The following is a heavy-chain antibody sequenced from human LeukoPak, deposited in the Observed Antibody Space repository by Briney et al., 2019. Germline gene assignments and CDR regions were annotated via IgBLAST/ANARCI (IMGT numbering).Heavy chain of an antibody. CDR2: IHPHGIF. CDR1: GGSCDDYY. V-gene: IGHV4-34*01. Sequence: PSETLSLTCDVSGGSCDDYYCSWIRPPPGKGLEWIGEIHPHGIFYYNSSLMSRVTISIDTSKSQFSLRLTSVTAADTAIYYCSRGRDRSKAGDHWGQGSLVTVSS. CDR3: SRGRDRSKAGDH. J-gene: IGHJ4*02. D-gene: IGHD5-24*01.